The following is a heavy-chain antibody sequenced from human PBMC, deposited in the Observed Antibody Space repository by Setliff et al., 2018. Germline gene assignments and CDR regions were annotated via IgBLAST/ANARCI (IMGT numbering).Heavy chain of an antibody. CDR3: ARGSGTYASSSRVFHY. V-gene: IGHV7-4-1*02. D-gene: IGHD6-6*01. Sequence: ASVKVSCKASGYTFTTYAISWMRQAPGQGLEWMGWINTNTGNPIYVQGFTGRFVFSLDTSVSTAYLQINSLEAEDTAVYYCARGSGTYASSSRVFHYWGQGTLVTVSS. CDR2: INTNTGNP. CDR1: GYTFTTYA. J-gene: IGHJ4*02.